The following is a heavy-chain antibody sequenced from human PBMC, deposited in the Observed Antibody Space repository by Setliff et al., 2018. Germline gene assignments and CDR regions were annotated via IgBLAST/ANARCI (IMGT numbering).Heavy chain of an antibody. CDR1: GFTFSSYW. D-gene: IGHD5-18*01. V-gene: IGHV3-7*04. CDR3: ARARGYSYGPFDY. CDR2: IKQDGSEK. J-gene: IGHJ4*02. Sequence: PGGSLRLSCAASGFTFSSYWMSWVRQAPGKGLEWVANIKQDGSEKYYVDSVKGRFTISRDNAKNSLYLQMNSLRAEDTAVYYCARARGYSYGPFDYWGQGTLVTVSS.